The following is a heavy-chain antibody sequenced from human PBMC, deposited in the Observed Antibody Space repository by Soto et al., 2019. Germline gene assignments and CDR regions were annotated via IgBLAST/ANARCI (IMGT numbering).Heavy chain of an antibody. J-gene: IGHJ4*02. Sequence: GASVKVSCKASGYTFTSYDISWVRQATGQGLEWMGWMNPNSGNTGYAQKFQGRVTMTRDTSISTAYMELSSLRSEDTAVYYCARGGYCTSTSCYKSNDYWGQGTLVTVSS. CDR2: MNPNSGNT. V-gene: IGHV1-8*01. CDR3: ARGGYCTSTSCYKSNDY. D-gene: IGHD2-2*01. CDR1: GYTFTSYD.